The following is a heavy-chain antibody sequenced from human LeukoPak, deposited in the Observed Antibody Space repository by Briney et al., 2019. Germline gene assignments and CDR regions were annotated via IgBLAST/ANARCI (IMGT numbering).Heavy chain of an antibody. J-gene: IGHJ6*03. V-gene: IGHV1-2*02. CDR2: INPNSGGT. Sequence: ASVKVSCKASGYTFTGYYMHWVRQAPGQGLEWMGWINPNSGGTNYAQKFQGRVTMTRGTSISTAYMELSRLRSDDTAVYYCARQYYDFWSGFYYYYMDVWGKGTTVTVSS. CDR1: GYTFTGYY. CDR3: ARQYYDFWSGFYYYYMDV. D-gene: IGHD3-3*01.